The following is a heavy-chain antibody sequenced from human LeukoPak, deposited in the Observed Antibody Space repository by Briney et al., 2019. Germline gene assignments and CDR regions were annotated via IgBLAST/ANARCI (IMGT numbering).Heavy chain of an antibody. CDR3: ARGVLPARFDS. CDR1: GYTFTAYY. Sequence: ASVKVSCKASGYTFTAYYMHWVRQAPGQGCEWMGWINPNNGGTNYAQKFQGRVTMTRDTSISTAYMELSSLISDDTAVYYCARGVLPARFDSWGQGTLVTVSS. V-gene: IGHV1-2*02. J-gene: IGHJ5*01. CDR2: INPNNGGT. D-gene: IGHD2-2*01.